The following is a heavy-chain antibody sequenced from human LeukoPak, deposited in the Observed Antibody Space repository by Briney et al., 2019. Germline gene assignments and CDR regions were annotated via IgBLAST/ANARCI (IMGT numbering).Heavy chain of an antibody. Sequence: GGSLRLSCASLGFPFRNPAIGWVRQPRRQGREWVAAISNGQPYSPDSVRGRFTIPRNDAMHMAYLDMHSLREGDTARYYCVREAGFCASFILNTTWFDPCGRGTVVTVSS. D-gene: IGHD1-14*01. V-gene: IGHV3-23*01. CDR3: VREAGFCASFILNTTWFDP. CDR1: GFPFRNPA. CDR2: ISNGQP. J-gene: IGHJ5*02.